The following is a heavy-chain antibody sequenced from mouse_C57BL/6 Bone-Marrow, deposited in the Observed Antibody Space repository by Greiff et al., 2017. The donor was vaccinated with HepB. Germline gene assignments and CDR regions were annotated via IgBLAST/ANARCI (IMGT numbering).Heavy chain of an antibody. J-gene: IGHJ2*01. CDR2: IHPNSGST. Sequence: VQLQQPGAELVKPGASVKLSCKASGYTFTSYWMHWVKQRPGQGLEWIGIIHPNSGSTNYNEKFKSKATLTVDKSSSTAYMQLGSRTSEDSAVDYCASLGRSYFDYWGQGTTLPVSS. V-gene: IGHV1-64*01. CDR1: GYTFTSYW. CDR3: ASLGRSYFDY. D-gene: IGHD4-1*01.